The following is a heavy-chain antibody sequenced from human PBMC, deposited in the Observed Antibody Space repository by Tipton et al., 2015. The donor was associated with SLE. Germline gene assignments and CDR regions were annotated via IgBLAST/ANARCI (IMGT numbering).Heavy chain of an antibody. Sequence: QSGAEVKKPGASVKVSCKASGNSFSTYDINWVRQSTGQGLEWMGWMNPNSGNTGYAQKFQGRVTLTMDTSVSTAYMELSSLKSDDAAVYCCATRYSSTWADAFDLWGQGTMVTVSS. D-gene: IGHD2-2*01. V-gene: IGHV1-8*02. J-gene: IGHJ3*01. CDR3: ATRYSSTWADAFDL. CDR1: GNSFSTYD. CDR2: MNPNSGNT.